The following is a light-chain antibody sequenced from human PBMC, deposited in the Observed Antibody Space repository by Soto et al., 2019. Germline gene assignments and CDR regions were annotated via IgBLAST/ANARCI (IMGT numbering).Light chain of an antibody. J-gene: IGKJ4*01. CDR3: QQYGTSPPLT. CDR1: QSVRSNY. V-gene: IGKV3-20*01. CDR2: GAS. Sequence: EIVLTQSPGTLSLSPGERVTLSCRASQSVRSNYLAWYQQKPGQAPRLLIYGASSRATGIPDRFSGSGSATDFTLTISRLEPEDFAVYYCQQYGTSPPLTFGGGTKVEIK.